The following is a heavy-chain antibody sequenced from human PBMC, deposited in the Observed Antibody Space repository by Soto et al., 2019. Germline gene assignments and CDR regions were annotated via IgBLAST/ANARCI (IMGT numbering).Heavy chain of an antibody. V-gene: IGHV4-34*01. J-gene: IGHJ4*02. CDR3: ARGWGRIFDY. CDR2: INHSGST. CDR1: GGSFSGYY. D-gene: IGHD7-27*01. Sequence: QVQLQQWGAGLLKPSETLSLNCAVYGGSFSGYYWNWIRQPPGKGLEWIGEINHSGSTNYNPSLKSRVTISVDTSKNQFSLKLSSVTAADTAVYYCARGWGRIFDYWGQGTLVTVSS.